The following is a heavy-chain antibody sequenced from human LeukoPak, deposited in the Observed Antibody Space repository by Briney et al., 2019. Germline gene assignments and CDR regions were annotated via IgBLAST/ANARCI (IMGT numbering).Heavy chain of an antibody. Sequence: GGSLRLSCAASGFTFSSFAMSWVRQAPGKGLEWVSILSGSGGSTNFADSVKGRFTISRDNSKNTLYLQMNSLRVEDTAVYYCAKDESISEAADWFDPGGQGILVTVSS. D-gene: IGHD6-19*01. CDR1: GFTFSSFA. CDR2: LSGSGGST. CDR3: AKDESISEAADWFDP. V-gene: IGHV3-23*01. J-gene: IGHJ5*02.